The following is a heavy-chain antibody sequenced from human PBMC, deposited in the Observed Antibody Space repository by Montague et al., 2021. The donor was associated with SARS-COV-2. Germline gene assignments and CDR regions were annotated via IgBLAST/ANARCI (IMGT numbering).Heavy chain of an antibody. Sequence: SETLSLTCTVSGYSISSGYYWGWIRQPPGKGLEWIGSVYYSGNTYHNPSLKSRVSISVDTSKSQLSLKVMSVTAADTAVYYCARRSTGGGYCHPGHWGQGTLVTVSS. CDR3: ARRSTGGGYCHPGH. D-gene: IGHD2-21*02. J-gene: IGHJ4*02. CDR1: GYSISSGYY. V-gene: IGHV4-38-2*02. CDR2: VYYSGNT.